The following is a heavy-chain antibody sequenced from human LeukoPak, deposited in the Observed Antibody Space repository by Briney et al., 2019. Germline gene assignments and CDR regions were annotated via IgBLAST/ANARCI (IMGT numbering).Heavy chain of an antibody. CDR2: INPSGGST. J-gene: IGHJ4*02. CDR3: AREGYCSGVTCYSFEY. CDR1: GYTFTSYY. Sequence: ASVKVSCKASGYTFTSYYIHWVRQAPGQGLEWMGIINPSGGSTSYAQKFQGRVTMTRDMSTSTVYMELSSLRSEDTAVYFCAREGYCSGVTCYSFEYWGQGSPVTVSS. D-gene: IGHD2-15*01. V-gene: IGHV1-46*01.